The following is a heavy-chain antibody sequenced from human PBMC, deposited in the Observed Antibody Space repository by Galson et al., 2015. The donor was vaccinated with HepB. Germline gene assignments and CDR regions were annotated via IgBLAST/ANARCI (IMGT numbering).Heavy chain of an antibody. D-gene: IGHD6-19*01. Sequence: ETLSLTCNVSGVSISSYSWSWIRQAAGTGLEWIGRVYSTGSTNDNPTLKSRVTMSIDKSKKQVSLRLTSVTAADTAVYYCAREPTIAVAGTYYYYGMDVWGQGTTVTVSS. CDR1: GVSISSYS. CDR2: VYSTGST. J-gene: IGHJ6*02. V-gene: IGHV4-4*07. CDR3: AREPTIAVAGTYYYYGMDV.